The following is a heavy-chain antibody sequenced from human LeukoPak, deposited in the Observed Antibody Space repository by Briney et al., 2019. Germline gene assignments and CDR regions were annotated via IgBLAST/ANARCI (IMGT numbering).Heavy chain of an antibody. V-gene: IGHV1-8*01. Sequence: ASVKVSRKASGYTFTSYDINWVRQATGQGLEWMGWMNPNSGNTGYAQKFQGRVTMTRNTSISTAYMELSSLRSEDTAVYYCARGDELELLDAFDIWGQGTMVTVSS. CDR3: ARGDELELLDAFDI. J-gene: IGHJ3*02. CDR1: GYTFTSYD. D-gene: IGHD1-7*01. CDR2: MNPNSGNT.